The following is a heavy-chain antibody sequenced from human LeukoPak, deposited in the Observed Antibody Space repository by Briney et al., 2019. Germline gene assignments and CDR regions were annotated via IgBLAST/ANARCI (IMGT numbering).Heavy chain of an antibody. CDR3: ARALDIVATGGFDP. Sequence: KPSETLSLTCTVSGVSISSYYWSWIRQPAGKGLEWIGRIHTSGSTSGSTNYNPSLKSRVTMSVDTSKNQFSLKLSSVTAADTAVYYCARALDIVATGGFDPWGQGTLVTVSS. CDR2: IHTSGSTSGST. J-gene: IGHJ5*02. CDR1: GVSISSYY. D-gene: IGHD5-12*01. V-gene: IGHV4-4*07.